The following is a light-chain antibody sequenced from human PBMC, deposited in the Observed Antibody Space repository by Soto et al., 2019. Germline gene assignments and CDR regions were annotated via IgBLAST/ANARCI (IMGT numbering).Light chain of an antibody. CDR3: SSYTSSSTLV. V-gene: IGLV2-14*01. J-gene: IGLJ2*01. Sequence: QSALTQPASVSGSPGQSITISCSGTSSDVGGYDYVSWYQQHPGKAPKLMIYDVTNRPSGVSNRFSGSKSGNTASLTISGLQAEYEADYYCSSYTSSSTLVFGGGTKLTV. CDR2: DVT. CDR1: SSDVGGYDY.